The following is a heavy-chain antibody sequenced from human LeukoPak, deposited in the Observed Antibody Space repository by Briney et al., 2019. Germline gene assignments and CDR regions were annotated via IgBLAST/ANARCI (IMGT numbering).Heavy chain of an antibody. CDR3: ARVSGTYFPFFDY. V-gene: IGHV3-72*01. CDR1: GFTFSDHY. J-gene: IGHJ4*02. CDR2: TGDKANSYTT. Sequence: PGGSLRLSCAASGFTFSDHYMDWVRQAPGKGLEWVWRTGDKANSYTTEYAASVKGTVTISREESKNSLYLQMNSLKTGDTAVYYCARVSGTYFPFFDYWGQGTLVTVSS. D-gene: IGHD1-26*01.